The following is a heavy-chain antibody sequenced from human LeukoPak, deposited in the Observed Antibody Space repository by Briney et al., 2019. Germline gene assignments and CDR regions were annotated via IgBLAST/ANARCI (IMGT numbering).Heavy chain of an antibody. CDR3: ARVSSGSYFDY. D-gene: IGHD3-10*01. J-gene: IGHJ4*02. V-gene: IGHV3-53*01. Sequence: PGGSLRLSCAASGFTFTNYWMSWVRQAPGKGLEWVSIIYSGGSTYYADSVKGRFTISRDNSKNTLYLQMNSLRAEDTAVYYCARVSSGSYFDYWGQGTLVTVSS. CDR1: GFTFTNYW. CDR2: IYSGGST.